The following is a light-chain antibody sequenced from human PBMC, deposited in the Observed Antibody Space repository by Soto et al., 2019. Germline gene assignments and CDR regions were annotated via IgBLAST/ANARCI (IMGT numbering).Light chain of an antibody. CDR3: QQYNSYSRT. V-gene: IGKV1-5*01. CDR2: DAS. J-gene: IGKJ1*01. CDR1: QSISSW. Sequence: DIQMSHSPSTLSASIGDRVIITCRASQSISSWLAWYQQKPGKAPKLLIYDASSLESGVPSRFSGSGSGTEFTLTISSLQPDDFATYYCQQYNSYSRTFGQGTKVDIK.